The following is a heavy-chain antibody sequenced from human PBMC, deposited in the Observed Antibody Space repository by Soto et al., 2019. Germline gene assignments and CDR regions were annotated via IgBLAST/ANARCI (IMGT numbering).Heavy chain of an antibody. J-gene: IGHJ4*02. CDR1: GYTFTKYG. V-gene: IGHV1-18*01. CDR2: ISGSSGNA. CDR3: AREMAGLGGEYDY. D-gene: IGHD3-16*01. Sequence: QVQLVQSGAEVKNPGASVKVSCKTSGYTFTKYGVGWVRQAPGQGLEWMGWISGSSGNANYAEKVQGRITLTTDTSTSTADIELRSLRSDYTAVYYCAREMAGLGGEYDYWGQGTLVTVSS.